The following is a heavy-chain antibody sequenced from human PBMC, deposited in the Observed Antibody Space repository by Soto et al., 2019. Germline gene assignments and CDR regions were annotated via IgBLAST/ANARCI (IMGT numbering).Heavy chain of an antibody. J-gene: IGHJ6*02. D-gene: IGHD2-2*01. CDR3: ARHGVPAATVLLGGYYCDGMDV. Sequence: QLQLQESGPGLVKPSETLSLTCTVSGGSISSSSYYWGWIRQPPGKGLEWIGSIYYSGSTYYNPSLKSRVTISVDTSKTRCSPKLSSVTAADTAVYYCARHGVPAATVLLGGYYCDGMDVWGHGTTVTVSS. V-gene: IGHV4-39*01. CDR1: GGSISSSSYY. CDR2: IYYSGST.